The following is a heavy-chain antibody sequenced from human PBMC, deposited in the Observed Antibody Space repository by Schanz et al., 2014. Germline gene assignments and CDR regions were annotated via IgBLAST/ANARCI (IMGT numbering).Heavy chain of an antibody. D-gene: IGHD4-17*01. CDR3: ARKMKLGVYGGKGHDSLDI. J-gene: IGHJ3*02. CDR2: ISHDGYST. CDR1: GFTFSIYA. Sequence: VQLVESGGGLVQPGGSLRLSCSASGFTFSIYAMHWVRQAPGKGLEYVSAISHDGYSTYYADSAKGRFTISRDNAKNSLFLQMNTLRAEDTAVYYCARKMKLGVYGGKGHDSLDIWGQGTMVTVSS. V-gene: IGHV3-64*04.